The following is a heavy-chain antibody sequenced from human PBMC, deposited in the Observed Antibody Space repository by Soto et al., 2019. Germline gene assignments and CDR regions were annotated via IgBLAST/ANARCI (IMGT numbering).Heavy chain of an antibody. CDR2: IIPLSGTT. CDR1: GGSLSNYV. J-gene: IGHJ4*02. D-gene: IGHD1-26*01. Sequence: QVQLVQSGAEVKKPGSSVRVSCKASGGSLSNYVINWVRQAPGQGLEWVGGIIPLSGTTNYAQRFQGSVTITADVSTRTAYMELSSLRSEDTAVYYWATEGFSGSYLPNWGQGILVTVSS. CDR3: ATEGFSGSYLPN. V-gene: IGHV1-69*01.